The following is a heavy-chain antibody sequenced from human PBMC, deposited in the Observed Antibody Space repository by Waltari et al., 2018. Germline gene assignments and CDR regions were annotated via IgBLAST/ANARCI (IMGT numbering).Heavy chain of an antibody. CDR1: GYSFTSYW. Sequence: EVQLVQSGAEVKKPGESLKISCKGSGYSFTSYWIGWVRQMPGKGLEWMGFRYPGDSDTRYSPSFQGQVTIAADKSISTAYLQWSSLKASDTAMYYCARAPTVTHYYYYYMDVWGKGTTVTVSS. CDR3: ARAPTVTHYYYYYMDV. J-gene: IGHJ6*03. D-gene: IGHD4-17*01. V-gene: IGHV5-51*01. CDR2: RYPGDSDT.